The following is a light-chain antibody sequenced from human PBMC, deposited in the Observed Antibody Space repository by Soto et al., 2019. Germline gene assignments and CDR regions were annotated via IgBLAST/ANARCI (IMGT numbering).Light chain of an antibody. Sequence: EIGLTQSPATLSLSPGDRATLSCRASQSVSRYLAWYQQKPGQPPRLLIHDTSTRATGVPDTFSGSGSGTEFTLTIRSLAPEDSAMYYCQQRFSWPPTFGGGTHVEIK. CDR1: QSVSRY. CDR2: DTS. CDR3: QQRFSWPPT. J-gene: IGKJ4*01. V-gene: IGKV3-11*01.